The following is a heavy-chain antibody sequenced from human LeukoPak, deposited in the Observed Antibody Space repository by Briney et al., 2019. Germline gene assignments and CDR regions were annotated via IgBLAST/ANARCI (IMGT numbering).Heavy chain of an antibody. J-gene: IGHJ4*02. CDR2: ISSSSSTI. D-gene: IGHD6-13*01. V-gene: IGHV3-48*04. CDR3: ARIAAAGTVY. CDR1: GFTFSNYA. Sequence: GGSLRLSCAASGFTFSNYAISWVRQAPGKGLEWVSYISSSSSTIYYADSVKGRFTISRDNAKNSLYLQMNSLRAEDTAVYYCARIAAAGTVYWGQGTLVTVSS.